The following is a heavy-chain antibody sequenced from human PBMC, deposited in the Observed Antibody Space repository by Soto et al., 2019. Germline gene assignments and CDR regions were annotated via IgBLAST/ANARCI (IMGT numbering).Heavy chain of an antibody. V-gene: IGHV3-23*01. J-gene: IGHJ4*02. D-gene: IGHD6-19*01. Sequence: EVQLLESGGGLVQPGGSLRLSCAASGFTFGNYAFSWVRQAPGKGLEWVSVISGGGDATYYPDAVKGRFTTSRANSKNAVYLQMNSLRAEDTAVYYCAKKSLGSITLAALDYFDYWGQGTLVTVSS. CDR1: GFTFGNYA. CDR3: AKKSLGSITLAALDYFDY. CDR2: ISGGGDAT.